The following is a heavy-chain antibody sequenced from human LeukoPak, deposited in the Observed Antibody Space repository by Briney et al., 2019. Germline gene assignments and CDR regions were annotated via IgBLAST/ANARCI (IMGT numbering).Heavy chain of an antibody. CDR2: IYYSGNT. D-gene: IGHD3/OR15-3a*01. V-gene: IGHV4-39*01. CDR1: GVSISSSNSY. CDR3: ARQTGPGLFILP. J-gene: IGHJ4*02. Sequence: PSETLSLTCTASGVSISSSNSYWGWLRQPPGKGLEWIGSIYYSGNTYYNASLKSQVSISIDTSKNQFSLRLTSVTAADTAVYYCARQTGPGLFILPGGQGTLVTVSS.